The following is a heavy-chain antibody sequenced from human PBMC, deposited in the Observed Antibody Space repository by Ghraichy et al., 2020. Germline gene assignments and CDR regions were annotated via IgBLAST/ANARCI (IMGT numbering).Heavy chain of an antibody. J-gene: IGHJ4*02. V-gene: IGHV3-7*03. Sequence: GGSLRLSCAASGFTFSSSSMSWVRQAPGKGLEWVANIKQDGSEKYYVDSVKGRVTISRDNAKNSLYLQLNSLRAEDTAVYYCSGEGDIVATADFDYWGQGTLVAVSS. CDR2: IKQDGSEK. CDR3: SGEGDIVATADFDY. D-gene: IGHD5-12*01. CDR1: GFTFSSSS.